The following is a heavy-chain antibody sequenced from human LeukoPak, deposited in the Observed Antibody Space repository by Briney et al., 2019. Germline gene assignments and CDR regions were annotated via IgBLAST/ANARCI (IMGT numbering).Heavy chain of an antibody. CDR2: INPNSGGT. J-gene: IGHJ4*02. V-gene: IGHV1-2*02. D-gene: IGHD6-13*01. Sequence: ASVKVSCKASGCSFTGYSIHWVRQAPGQGLEWMGYINPNSGGTNYAQKFQGRVTMTRVTSMRTAYMELSSLRSDDTAVYYCARARTQQLSSLNYWGQGALVTVSS. CDR3: ARARTQQLSSLNY. CDR1: GCSFTGYS.